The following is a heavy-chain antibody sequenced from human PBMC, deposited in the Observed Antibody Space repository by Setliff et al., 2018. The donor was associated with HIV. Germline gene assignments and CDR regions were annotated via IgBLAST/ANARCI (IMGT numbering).Heavy chain of an antibody. CDR3: ARKYYYDSSGYYSFDY. CDR1: GFIFSHYI. Sequence: GGSLRLSCEASGFIFSHYILTWVRQAPGKGLEWVSAISPSGGSTYYADSVRGRFTISRDNSKNTLYLKMNSLRAEDTALYYCARKYYYDSSGYYSFDYWGQGALVTVSS. V-gene: IGHV3-23*01. D-gene: IGHD3-22*01. J-gene: IGHJ4*02. CDR2: ISPSGGST.